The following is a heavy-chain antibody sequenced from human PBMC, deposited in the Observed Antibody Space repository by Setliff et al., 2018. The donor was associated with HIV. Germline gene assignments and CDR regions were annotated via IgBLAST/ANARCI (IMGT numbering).Heavy chain of an antibody. CDR3: ARAYCSTTSCSTSYHYYYMDV. V-gene: IGHV1-46*01. CDR1: GYSLTNYY. CDR2: INPSGGST. Sequence: ASVKVSCKASGYSLTNYYMHWVRQAPGQGLEWMGIINPSGGSTSYAQKFQGRVTMTRDTSPSTVYMALSSLRSEDTAVYYCARAYCSTTSCSTSYHYYYMDVWGKGTTVTVSS. D-gene: IGHD2-2*01. J-gene: IGHJ6*03.